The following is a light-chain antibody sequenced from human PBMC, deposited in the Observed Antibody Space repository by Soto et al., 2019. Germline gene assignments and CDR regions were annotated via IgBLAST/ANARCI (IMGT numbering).Light chain of an antibody. CDR1: RSDVGAYNY. Sequence: QSVLTQPASVSGSPGQWITISCTRTRSDVGAYNYVSWYQQHPGKAPKLMIYEVSNRPSGVSNRFSGYESGNTASLTISGLQSEHEADYYCSSYTSSSTYVLGTGTKVTVL. J-gene: IGLJ1*01. CDR2: EVS. V-gene: IGLV2-14*01. CDR3: SSYTSSSTYV.